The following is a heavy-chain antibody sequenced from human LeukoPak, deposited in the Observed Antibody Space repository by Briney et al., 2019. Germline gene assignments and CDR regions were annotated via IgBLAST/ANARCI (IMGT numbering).Heavy chain of an antibody. CDR3: ARDGAPPLRYFDWFSMDY. D-gene: IGHD3-9*01. J-gene: IGHJ4*02. Sequence: GGSLRLSCAASGFTFSSYGMHWVRQAPGKGLEWVAVISYGGSNKYYADSVKGRFTISRDNSKNTLYLQMNSLRAEDTAVYYCARDGAPPLRYFDWFSMDYWGQGTLVTVSS. CDR2: ISYGGSNK. V-gene: IGHV3-30*03. CDR1: GFTFSSYG.